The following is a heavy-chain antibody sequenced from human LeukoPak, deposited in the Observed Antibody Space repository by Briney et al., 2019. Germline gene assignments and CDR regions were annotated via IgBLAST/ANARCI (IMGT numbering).Heavy chain of an antibody. CDR3: AKRSCSGGSCNFDY. CDR2: ISGSGGST. CDR1: GFSFISYA. Sequence: GGSLRLSCAASGFSFISYAMSWARQAPGKGLEWVSAISGSGGSTNYADSVKGRFTISRDNSKNTLYLQMNSLRAEDTAVYYCAKRSCSGGSCNFDYWGQGTLVTVSS. V-gene: IGHV3-23*01. D-gene: IGHD2-15*01. J-gene: IGHJ4*02.